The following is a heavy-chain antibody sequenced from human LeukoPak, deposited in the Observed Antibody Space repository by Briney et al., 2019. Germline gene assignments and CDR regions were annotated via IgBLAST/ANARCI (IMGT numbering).Heavy chain of an antibody. V-gene: IGHV4-31*01. Sequence: SETLSLTCTVSGGSISSSGYYWSWIRQHPGKGLEWIGYIYYSGSTHYNLSLKTPVTISVDTSKNPFSLNLSSVTAADTAVYYWPRKAAAPPAPWGQGTLV. CDR2: IYYSGST. D-gene: IGHD6-6*01. CDR3: PRKAAAPPAP. J-gene: IGHJ5*02. CDR1: GGSISSSGYY.